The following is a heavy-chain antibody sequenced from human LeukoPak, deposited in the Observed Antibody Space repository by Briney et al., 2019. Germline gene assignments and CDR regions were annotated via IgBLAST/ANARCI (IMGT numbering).Heavy chain of an antibody. CDR1: GFTFSSYA. D-gene: IGHD2-2*01. CDR2: ISYDGCNK. Sequence: PGRSLRLSCAASGFTFSSYAMHWVRQAPGKGLEWVAVISYDGCNKYYADSVKGRFTISRDNSKNTLYLQMDSLRAEDTAVYYCARGLADCSSTSCYWNWFDPWGQGTLVTVSS. CDR3: ARGLADCSSTSCYWNWFDP. V-gene: IGHV3-30*04. J-gene: IGHJ5*02.